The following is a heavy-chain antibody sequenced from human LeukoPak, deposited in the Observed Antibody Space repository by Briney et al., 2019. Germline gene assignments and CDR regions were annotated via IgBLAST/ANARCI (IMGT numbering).Heavy chain of an antibody. D-gene: IGHD3-22*01. J-gene: IGHJ4*02. V-gene: IGHV5-51*01. Sequence: GESLKIFCYGSGYRFTSYWIGWVRQMPGEGLEWMGIIYPGDSNTRYSPSLQGQVTISADKSISTAYLQWSSLKASDTAMYYCARGPHNGYRVDYWGQGTLVTVAS. CDR1: GYRFTSYW. CDR3: ARGPHNGYRVDY. CDR2: IYPGDSNT.